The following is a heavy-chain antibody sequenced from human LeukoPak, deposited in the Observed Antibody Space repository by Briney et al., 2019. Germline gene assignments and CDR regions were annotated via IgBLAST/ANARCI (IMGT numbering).Heavy chain of an antibody. V-gene: IGHV1-46*01. D-gene: IGHD1-1*01. CDR3: ARENWNDVGDYYYYMDV. Sequence: ASVKVSCKASGYTFTSYHLHWVRQAPGQGLEWMGIINPSGGSPNYAQKFQGRVTMTRDMSTSTAYMELRSLRSDDTAVYYCARENWNDVGDYYYYMDVWGKGTTVTVSS. CDR2: INPSGGSP. CDR1: GYTFTSYH. J-gene: IGHJ6*03.